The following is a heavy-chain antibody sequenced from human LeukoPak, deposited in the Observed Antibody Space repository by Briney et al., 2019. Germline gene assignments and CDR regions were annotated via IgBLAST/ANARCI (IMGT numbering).Heavy chain of an antibody. J-gene: IGHJ6*02. CDR1: GGSISSGGYY. Sequence: PSQTLSLTCTVSGGSISSGGYYWSWIRQHPGKGLEWIGYIYYSGSTYYNPSPKSRVTISVDTSKNQFSLKLSSVTAADTAVYYCARSGSIQAHRRVVPAVYYGMDVWGQGTTVTVSS. D-gene: IGHD2-2*01. V-gene: IGHV4-31*03. CDR2: IYYSGST. CDR3: ARSGSIQAHRRVVPAVYYGMDV.